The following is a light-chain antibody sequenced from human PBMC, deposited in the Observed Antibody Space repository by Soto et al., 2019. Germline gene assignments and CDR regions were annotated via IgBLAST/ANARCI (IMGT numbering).Light chain of an antibody. J-gene: IGKJ4*01. Sequence: DIQMTQSPSSLSAFVGDTVTITCRASQDISNFLAWYQQKPGKVPKLLIYAASTLQSGVPSRFSGSGSGTDFTLTITRLQAEDVAVYYCQQYYSSSLTFGGGTKVEIK. CDR1: QDISNF. V-gene: IGKV1-27*01. CDR3: QQYYSSSLT. CDR2: AAS.